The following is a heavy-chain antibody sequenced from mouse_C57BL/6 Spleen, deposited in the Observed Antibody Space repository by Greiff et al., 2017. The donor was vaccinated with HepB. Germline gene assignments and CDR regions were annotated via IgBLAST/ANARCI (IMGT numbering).Heavy chain of an antibody. V-gene: IGHV1-55*01. Sequence: QVQLQQPGAELVKPGASVKMSCKASGYTFTSYWITWVKQRPGQGLEWIGDIYPGSGSTNYNEKFKSKATLTVDTSSSTACMQLSMLTSEDSAVYYCARRITTVVATPFDYWGQGTTLTVSS. CDR3: ARRITTVVATPFDY. CDR2: IYPGSGST. CDR1: GYTFTSYW. J-gene: IGHJ2*01. D-gene: IGHD1-1*01.